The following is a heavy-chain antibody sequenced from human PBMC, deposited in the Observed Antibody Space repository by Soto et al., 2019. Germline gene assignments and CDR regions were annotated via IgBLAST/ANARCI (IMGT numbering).Heavy chain of an antibody. CDR1: GYTFTSYA. Sequence: ASVKVSCKASGYTFTSYAMHWVRQAPGQRLEWMGWINAGNGNTKYSQKFQGRVTITRDTSASTAYMELSSLRSEDTAVYYCARPLPVGLRETKVGAFDIWGQGTMVTV. CDR3: ARPLPVGLRETKVGAFDI. D-gene: IGHD5-12*01. V-gene: IGHV1-3*01. CDR2: INAGNGNT. J-gene: IGHJ3*02.